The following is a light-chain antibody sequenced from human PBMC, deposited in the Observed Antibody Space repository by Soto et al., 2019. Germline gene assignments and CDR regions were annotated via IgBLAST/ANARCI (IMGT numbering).Light chain of an antibody. CDR1: NRDVGSYNL. Sequence: QSVLTQPASVSGSPGQSITIACTGTNRDVGSYNLVSWYQQRPGEAPKLIISEVRNRPSGISYRFTGSKSGITASLTISGLQAEDEADYYCSSYTTTSTLVFGGGTKLTVL. J-gene: IGLJ3*02. V-gene: IGLV2-14*01. CDR3: SSYTTTSTLV. CDR2: EVR.